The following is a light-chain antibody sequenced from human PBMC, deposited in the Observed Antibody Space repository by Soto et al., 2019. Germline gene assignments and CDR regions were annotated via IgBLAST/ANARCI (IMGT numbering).Light chain of an antibody. Sequence: EIVMPQSPVTLSVSPGERATLSCRASQSVRSNLAWYQQKPGQAPRLLMYDASNRATGIPARFSGSGSGTDFTLTISSLEPEDFAVYYCQQRSNWPLTFGQGTRLEIK. CDR1: QSVRSN. CDR3: QQRSNWPLT. V-gene: IGKV3-11*01. CDR2: DAS. J-gene: IGKJ5*01.